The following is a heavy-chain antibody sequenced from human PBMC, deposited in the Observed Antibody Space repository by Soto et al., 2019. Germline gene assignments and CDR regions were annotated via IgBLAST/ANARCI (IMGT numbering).Heavy chain of an antibody. Sequence: GESLKISCAASGFTFSSYSMNWVRQAPGKGLEWVSSISSSSSYIYYADSVKGRFTISRDNAKNPLYLQMNSLRAEDTAVYYCARAIGRTSCYDYWGQGTLVTVSS. CDR2: ISSSSSYI. V-gene: IGHV3-21*01. J-gene: IGHJ4*02. CDR1: GFTFSSYS. CDR3: ARAIGRTSCYDY. D-gene: IGHD2-2*01.